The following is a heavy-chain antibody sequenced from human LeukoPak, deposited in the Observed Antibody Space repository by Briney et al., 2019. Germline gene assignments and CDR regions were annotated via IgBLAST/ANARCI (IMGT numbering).Heavy chain of an antibody. CDR3: ARVLSYSSSWSYYYYYMDV. CDR1: GRSFSGYY. CDR2: INHSGST. Sequence: PSETLSLXCAVYGRSFSGYYWSWIRQPPGKGLEWIGEINHSGSTNYNPSLKSRVTISVDTSKNQFSLKLSSVTAADTAVYYCARVLSYSSSWSYYYYYMDVWGKGTTVTVSS. V-gene: IGHV4-34*01. J-gene: IGHJ6*03. D-gene: IGHD6-13*01.